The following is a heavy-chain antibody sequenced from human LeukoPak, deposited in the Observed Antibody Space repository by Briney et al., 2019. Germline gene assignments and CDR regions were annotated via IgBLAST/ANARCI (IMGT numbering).Heavy chain of an antibody. CDR2: ISGSGGST. D-gene: IGHD1-26*01. Sequence: GGSLRLSCAASGFTFSNYAMSWVRQAPGKGLEWVSAISGSGGSTYYADSVKGRFTISRDNSKNTLYLQMNSLRAEDTAVYYCAKDLSGTCRGGDFDYWGRGTLVTVSS. J-gene: IGHJ4*02. CDR1: GFTFSNYA. V-gene: IGHV3-23*01. CDR3: AKDLSGTCRGGDFDY.